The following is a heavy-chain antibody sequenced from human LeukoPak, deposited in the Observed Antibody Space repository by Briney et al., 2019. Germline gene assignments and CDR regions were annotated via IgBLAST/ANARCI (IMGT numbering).Heavy chain of an antibody. V-gene: IGHV3-48*03. CDR2: ISSSGSTI. CDR1: GFTFSSYE. Sequence: PGGSLRPSCAASGFTFSSYEMNWVRQAPGKGLEWVSYISSSGSTIYYADSVKGRFTISRDNAKNSLYLQMNSLRAEDTAVYYCARDHSSSGWYEAWFDPWGQGTLVTVSS. D-gene: IGHD6-19*01. CDR3: ARDHSSSGWYEAWFDP. J-gene: IGHJ5*02.